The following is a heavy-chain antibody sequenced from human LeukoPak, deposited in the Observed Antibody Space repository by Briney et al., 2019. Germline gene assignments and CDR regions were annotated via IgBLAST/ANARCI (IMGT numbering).Heavy chain of an antibody. CDR1: GGSISSYY. CDR3: ARGGYSYGYDY. J-gene: IGHJ4*02. V-gene: IGHV4-59*08. CDR2: IYYSGST. Sequence: SEPLPLSCTVSGGSISSYYWSWIRQPPGKGLEWIGYIYYSGSTNYNPSLKSRVTISVDTSKNQLSLKLSSVTAADTAVYYCARGGYSYGYDYWGQGTLVTVSS. D-gene: IGHD5-18*01.